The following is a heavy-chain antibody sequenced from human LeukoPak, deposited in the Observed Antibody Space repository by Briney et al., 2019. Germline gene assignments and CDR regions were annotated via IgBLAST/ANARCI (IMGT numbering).Heavy chain of an antibody. CDR3: AKSAGCSGGNCYREIQH. CDR1: GFTFSSYA. V-gene: IGHV3-23*01. D-gene: IGHD2-15*01. Sequence: PGGSLRLSCAASGFTFSSYAMSWVRQAPGKGLEWVSVISYSGSGTYYADSVKGRFTISRDSSRNTLYLQMNSLSAEDTALYYCAKSAGCSGGNCYREIQHWGQGTLVTVSS. J-gene: IGHJ1*01. CDR2: ISYSGSGT.